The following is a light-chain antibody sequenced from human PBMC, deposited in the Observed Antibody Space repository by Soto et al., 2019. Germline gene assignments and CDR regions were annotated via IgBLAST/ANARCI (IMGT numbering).Light chain of an antibody. CDR3: SSYAGNNNLV. V-gene: IGLV2-8*01. J-gene: IGLJ2*01. CDR1: SSDIGVYNY. CDR2: EVS. Sequence: QSALTQPASVSGSPGQSITISCTGTSSDIGVYNYVSWYQQHPGKAPKLVICEVSNRPSWVPDRFSGSKSGNTASLTISELQAEDEADYYCSSYAGNNNLVFGGGTKLTVL.